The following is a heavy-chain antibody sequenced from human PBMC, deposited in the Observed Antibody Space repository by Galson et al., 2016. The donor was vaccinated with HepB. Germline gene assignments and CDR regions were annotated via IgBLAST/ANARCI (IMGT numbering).Heavy chain of an antibody. D-gene: IGHD1-26*01. V-gene: IGHV1-18*01. J-gene: IGHJ4*02. CDR3: ARDAVSGNYYFLDY. CDR2: ISAYNGNA. CDR1: GYTFTSYG. Sequence: SVKVSCKASGYTFTSYGISWVRQAPGQGLEWMGWISAYNGNAYYAQKLRGRVTMTTDTSTSTVYMELRSLRSDDTAVYYCARDAVSGNYYFLDYWGQGTLVTVSS.